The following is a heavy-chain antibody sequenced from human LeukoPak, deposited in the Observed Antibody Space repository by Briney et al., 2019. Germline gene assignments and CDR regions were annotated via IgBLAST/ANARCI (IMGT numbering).Heavy chain of an antibody. CDR3: ARHKTAVARDRNFDP. V-gene: IGHV5-51*01. D-gene: IGHD6-19*01. J-gene: IGHJ5*02. CDR2: IYPGDSDT. CDR1: GYSFTSNW. Sequence: GESLKISCKGSGYSFTSNWIGWVRQMPGKGLEWMGIIYPGDSDTRYSPSFQGHVTISADKSISTAYLQWTSLKASDTAMYYCARHKTAVARDRNFDPWGQGTLVTVSS.